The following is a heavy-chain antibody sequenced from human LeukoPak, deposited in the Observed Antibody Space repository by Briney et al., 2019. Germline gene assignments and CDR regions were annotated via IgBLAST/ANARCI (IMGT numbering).Heavy chain of an antibody. CDR2: ISGSGGNT. J-gene: IGHJ4*02. CDR1: GFTFSSYA. Sequence: GGSLRLSCAASGFTFSSYAINWVRQAPGKGLEWVSAISGSGGNTYYADSVKGRFTISRDNSKNTVYLQMNSLRAEDTAVYYCARGRSGSQLGYWGQGTLVTVSS. CDR3: ARGRSGSQLGY. D-gene: IGHD3-10*01. V-gene: IGHV3-23*01.